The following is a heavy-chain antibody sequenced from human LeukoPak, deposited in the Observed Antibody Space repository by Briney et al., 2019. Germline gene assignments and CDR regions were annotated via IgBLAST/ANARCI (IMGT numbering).Heavy chain of an antibody. V-gene: IGHV4-34*01. CDR2: INHSGST. CDR3: ARGRIAVARTRDYFDY. CDR1: GVSFSGYY. J-gene: IGHJ4*02. Sequence: SETLSLTCAVYGVSFSGYYWSWIRQPPGKGLEWIGEINHSGSTNYIPSLKSRVTISVDTSKNQFSLKLSSVTAADTAVYYCARGRIAVARTRDYFDYWGQGTLVTVSS. D-gene: IGHD6-19*01.